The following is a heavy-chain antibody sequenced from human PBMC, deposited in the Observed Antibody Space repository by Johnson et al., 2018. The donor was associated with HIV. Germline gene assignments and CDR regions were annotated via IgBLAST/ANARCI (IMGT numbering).Heavy chain of an antibody. CDR2: TTYDGTNK. CDR1: GFSFSSYP. CDR3: ARDCCKAAAAGPTEGDAFDI. D-gene: IGHD6-13*01. V-gene: IGHV3-30*04. Sequence: QVQLVESGGGVVQPGRSLRLSCAASGFSFSSYPMHWVRQAPGKGLEWVAVTTYDGTNKYYADSVKGRFTISRDNSKNTLYLQMNRLRAEDTAVYYCARDCCKAAAAGPTEGDAFDIWGQGTMVTVSS. J-gene: IGHJ3*02.